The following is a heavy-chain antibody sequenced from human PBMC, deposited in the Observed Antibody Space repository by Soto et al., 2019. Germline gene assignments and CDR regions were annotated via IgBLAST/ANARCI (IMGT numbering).Heavy chain of an antibody. CDR1: GCTFKTDS. V-gene: IGHV3-33*01. D-gene: IGHD4-17*01. CDR2: IWYDGTQK. J-gene: IGHJ4*02. Sequence: QVQLEESGGGVVQPGRSLRLSCEAYGCTFKTDSMHWVRQPPGKGLEWLAAIWYDGTQKYYADSVKGRFIISRDNSKKTLYLEMNSLRAEDTAVYYCARAGGTTVTGLWHFDSWGQGTLVTLSS. CDR3: ARAGGTTVTGLWHFDS.